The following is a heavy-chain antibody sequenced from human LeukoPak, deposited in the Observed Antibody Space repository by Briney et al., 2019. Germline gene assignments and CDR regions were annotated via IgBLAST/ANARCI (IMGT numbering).Heavy chain of an antibody. J-gene: IGHJ6*02. Sequence: GGSLRLSCAASGFTFSSYSMNWVRRAPGKGLEWVSSISSSSSYIYYADSVKGRFTISRDNAKNSLYLQMNSLRAEDTAVYYCARDLAAMVPTIILGYGMDVWGQGTTVTVSS. CDR1: GFTFSSYS. CDR2: ISSSSSYI. V-gene: IGHV3-21*01. D-gene: IGHD5-18*01. CDR3: ARDLAAMVPTIILGYGMDV.